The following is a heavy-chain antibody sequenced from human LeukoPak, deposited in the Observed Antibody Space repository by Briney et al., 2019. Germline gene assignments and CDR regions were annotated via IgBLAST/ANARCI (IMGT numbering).Heavy chain of an antibody. CDR1: GYTFTSYG. V-gene: IGHV1-18*01. J-gene: IGHJ6*02. Sequence: ASVKVSFKASGYTFTSYGISWVRQAPGQGLEWMGWISAYNGNTNYAQKLQGRVTMTTDTSTSTAYMELRSLRSDDTAVYYCARDLGPGGGGYYGMDVWGQGTTVTVSS. D-gene: IGHD3-10*01. CDR3: ARDLGPGGGGYYGMDV. CDR2: ISAYNGNT.